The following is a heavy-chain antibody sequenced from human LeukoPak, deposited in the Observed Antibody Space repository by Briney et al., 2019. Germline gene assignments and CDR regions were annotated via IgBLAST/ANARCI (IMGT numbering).Heavy chain of an antibody. D-gene: IGHD1/OR15-1a*01. CDR2: ISYDGSNK. CDR3: AKQRPGTPSGLDY. V-gene: IGHV3-30*04. CDR1: GFTFSSYA. J-gene: IGHJ4*02. Sequence: PGGSLRLSCAASGFTFSSYAMHWVRQAPGKGLEWVAVISYDGSNKYYADSVKGRFTISRDNSKNTLYLQMNGLRADDTALYYCAKQRPGTPSGLDYWGQGTLVTVSS.